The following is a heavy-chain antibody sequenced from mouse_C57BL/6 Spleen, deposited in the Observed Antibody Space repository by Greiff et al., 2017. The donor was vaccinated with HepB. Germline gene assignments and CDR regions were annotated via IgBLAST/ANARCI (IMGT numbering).Heavy chain of an antibody. J-gene: IGHJ2*01. CDR3: ARSGATVVEGFDY. V-gene: IGHV1-82*01. D-gene: IGHD1-1*01. Sequence: QVQLKESGPELVKPGASVKISCKASGYAFSSSWMNWVKQRPGKGLEWIGRIYPGDGDTNYNGKFKGKATLTADKSSSTAYMQLSSLTSEDSAVYFCARSGATVVEGFDYWGQGTTLTVSS. CDR2: IYPGDGDT. CDR1: GYAFSSSW.